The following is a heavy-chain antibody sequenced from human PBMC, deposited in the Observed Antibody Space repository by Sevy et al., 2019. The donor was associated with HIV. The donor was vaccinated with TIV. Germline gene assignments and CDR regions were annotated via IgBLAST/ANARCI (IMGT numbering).Heavy chain of an antibody. Sequence: GGSLRLSCAASGFTFSSYAMSWVRQAPGKGLEWVSAISGSGGSTYYADSVKGRFTISRDNSKNTRYLQMNSLRAEDTAVYYCATAERGYYDSSGYGRTYGMDVWGQGTTVTVSS. J-gene: IGHJ6*02. CDR1: GFTFSSYA. V-gene: IGHV3-23*01. CDR2: ISGSGGST. D-gene: IGHD3-22*01. CDR3: ATAERGYYDSSGYGRTYGMDV.